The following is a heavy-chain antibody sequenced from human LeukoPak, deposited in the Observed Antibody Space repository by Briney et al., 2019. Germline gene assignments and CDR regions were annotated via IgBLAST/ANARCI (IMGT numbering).Heavy chain of an antibody. CDR3: TGPYYYGSGSYYPNYYYMDV. CDR2: IRSKANSYAT. D-gene: IGHD3-10*01. Sequence: PGRSLRLSCAASGFTFSGSAMHWVRQASGKGLEWVGRIRSKANSYATAYAASVKGRFTISRDDSKNTAYLQMNSLKTEDTAVYYCTGPYYYGSGSYYPNYYYMDVWGKGTTVTVSS. V-gene: IGHV3-73*01. CDR1: GFTFSGSA. J-gene: IGHJ6*03.